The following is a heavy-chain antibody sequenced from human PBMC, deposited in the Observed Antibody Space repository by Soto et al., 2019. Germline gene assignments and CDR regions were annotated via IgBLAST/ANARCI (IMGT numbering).Heavy chain of an antibody. J-gene: IGHJ4*02. CDR2: MNPNSGNT. CDR3: ARERTVAGNDY. V-gene: IGHV1-8*01. D-gene: IGHD6-19*01. Sequence: QVQLVQSGAEVKKPGASVKVSCKASGYTFTSYDINWVRQATGQGLEWMGWMNPNSGNTGYAQKFQGRXTXNXXTSISTAYMALSSLRSEDTAVYYCARERTVAGNDYWGQGTLVTVSS. CDR1: GYTFTSYD.